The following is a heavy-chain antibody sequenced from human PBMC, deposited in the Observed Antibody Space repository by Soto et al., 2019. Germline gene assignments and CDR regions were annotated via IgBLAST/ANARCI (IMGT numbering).Heavy chain of an antibody. Sequence: PGESLKISCTGSVYSFTSYWIGWVRQMPGKGVEWVWIIYPGDSDTRYSPSFQGEVTISAAKSISTAYLQWSSLKASDTAMYFCASQRFHVVVPAAMHNYYYGLDVWGQGTTVTGSS. V-gene: IGHV5-51*01. CDR3: ASQRFHVVVPAAMHNYYYGLDV. J-gene: IGHJ6*01. CDR1: VYSFTSYW. CDR2: IYPGDSDT. D-gene: IGHD2-2*01.